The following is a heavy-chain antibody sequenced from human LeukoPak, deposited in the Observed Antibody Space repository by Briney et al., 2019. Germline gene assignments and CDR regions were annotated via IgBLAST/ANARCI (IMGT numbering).Heavy chain of an antibody. J-gene: IGHJ4*02. CDR3: ARVGTYGGNDY. CDR1: GGSFSSSNW. V-gene: IGHV4-4*02. CDR2: IYHSGST. Sequence: KASETLSLTCAVSGGSFSSSNWWSWVRQPPGKGLEWIGEIYHSGSTNYNPSLKSRVTISVDKSKNQSSLKLSSVTAADTAVYYCARVGTYGGNDYWGQGTLVTVSS. D-gene: IGHD4-23*01.